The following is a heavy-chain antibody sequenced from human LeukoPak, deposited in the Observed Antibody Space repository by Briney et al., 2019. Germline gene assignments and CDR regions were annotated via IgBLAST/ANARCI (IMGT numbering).Heavy chain of an antibody. CDR3: AKDLWDYGSGSYYIPFDY. CDR2: ISGSGGST. CDR1: GFTFSSYA. J-gene: IGHJ4*02. D-gene: IGHD3-10*01. Sequence: GGSLRLSCAASGFTFSSYAMSWVRQAPGKGLEWVSAISGSGGSTYYADSVKGRFTISRDNSKNTLYLQMNSLGAEDTAVYYCAKDLWDYGSGSYYIPFDYWGQGTLVTVSS. V-gene: IGHV3-23*01.